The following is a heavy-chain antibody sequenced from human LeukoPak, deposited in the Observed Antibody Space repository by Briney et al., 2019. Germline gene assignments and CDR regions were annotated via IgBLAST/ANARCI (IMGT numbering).Heavy chain of an antibody. CDR2: IYHSGST. CDR1: GYSISSGYL. V-gene: IGHV4-38-2*01. Sequence: SETLSLTCAVSGYSISSGYLWGWIRQPPGKGLEWIGTIYHSGSTYYNSSLKSRVTISVDTSSDQFSLNLTSVTAADTAVYYCARVGGGTFAYWGQGTLVTASS. CDR3: ARVGGGTFAY. J-gene: IGHJ4*02. D-gene: IGHD3-16*01.